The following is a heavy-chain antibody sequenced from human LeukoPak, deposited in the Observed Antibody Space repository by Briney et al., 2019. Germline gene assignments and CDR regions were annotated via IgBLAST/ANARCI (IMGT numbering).Heavy chain of an antibody. V-gene: IGHV3-21*05. CDR3: ARGGYDFWSGYYGSPGRLWAQKYYFDY. D-gene: IGHD3-3*01. CDR2: ISSSSSYT. J-gene: IGHJ4*02. CDR1: GFTLSTYH. Sequence: GGSLRLSCAASGFTLSTYHVNWVRQAPGKGLEWVSYISSSSSYTNYADSVKGRFTISRDNAKNSLYLQMNSLRAEDTAVYYCARGGYDFWSGYYGSPGRLWAQKYYFDYWGQGTLVTVSS.